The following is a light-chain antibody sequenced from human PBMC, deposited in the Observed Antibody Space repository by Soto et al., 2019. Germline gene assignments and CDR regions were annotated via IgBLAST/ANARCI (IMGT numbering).Light chain of an antibody. CDR1: QTINAW. CDR3: QHYRLYSPWT. Sequence: DIHMTQSPSSLSVSVGDRVTITCRTSQTINAWLAWYQQRPGQAPKLLIYDASTVQSGVPSRFSGSGSGTEFTLTISSLQPYDSATYYCQHYRLYSPWTFGQGTKVEIK. J-gene: IGKJ1*01. V-gene: IGKV1-5*01. CDR2: DAS.